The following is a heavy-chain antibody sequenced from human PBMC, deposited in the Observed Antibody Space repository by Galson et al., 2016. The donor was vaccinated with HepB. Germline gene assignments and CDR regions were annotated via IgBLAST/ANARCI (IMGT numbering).Heavy chain of an antibody. Sequence: ETLSLTCTVSGGSISNYYWSWIRQPPGKGLEWIGYIYYNGGANYSPSLKSRVFISINTSKNQFSLKLSSVTAADTAVYYCARGSAPRPGYWGQGTLVTVSS. CDR2: IYYNGGA. V-gene: IGHV4-59*01. CDR3: ARGSAPRPGY. CDR1: GGSISNYY. J-gene: IGHJ4*02.